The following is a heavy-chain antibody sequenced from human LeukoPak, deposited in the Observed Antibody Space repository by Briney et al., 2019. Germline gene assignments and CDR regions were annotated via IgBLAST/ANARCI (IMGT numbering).Heavy chain of an antibody. CDR2: IWYDGSNK. CDR1: GFTFSSYG. J-gene: IGHJ4*02. V-gene: IGHV3-33*01. D-gene: IGHD6-13*01. CDR3: ARDEGYSSSYDY. Sequence: GGSLRLSCAASGFTFSSYGMHWVRQAPGKGLEWVAVIWYDGSNKYYADSVKGRFTISRDNSKNTLYLQMNSLRAEDTAVYYCARDEGYSSSYDYWGQGTLVTVSS.